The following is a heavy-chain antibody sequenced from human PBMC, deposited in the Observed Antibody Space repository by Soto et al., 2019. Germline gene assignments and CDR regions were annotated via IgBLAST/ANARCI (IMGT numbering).Heavy chain of an antibody. D-gene: IGHD2-21*02. CDR3: ARDRLAYCGGDCYSFLDY. V-gene: IGHV3-7*03. CDR2: IKQDGSAK. CDR1: GFTFSSYW. Sequence: EVQLVESGGGLVQPGGSLRLSCAASGFTFSSYWMSWVRQAPGKGLEWVANIKQDGSAKYYVDSVKGRFTIARDNAKNSLYLQMNSLRAEDTAVYYCARDRLAYCGGDCYSFLDYWGQGTLVTVSS. J-gene: IGHJ4*02.